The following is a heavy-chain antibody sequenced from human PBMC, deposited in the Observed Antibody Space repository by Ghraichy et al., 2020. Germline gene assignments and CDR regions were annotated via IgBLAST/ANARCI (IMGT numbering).Heavy chain of an antibody. CDR3: ARDYYDSSGYYRWDY. J-gene: IGHJ4*02. CDR2: IHHGGST. D-gene: IGHD3-22*01. CDR1: GYSISSGYY. Sequence: SETLSLTCAVSGYSISSGYYWGWIRQPPGKGLEWIGNIHHGGSTYYNPSLKSRVTMSVETSKNQFSLKLSSVTAADTAVYYCARDYYDSSGYYRWDYWGQGTLVTVSS. V-gene: IGHV4-38-2*01.